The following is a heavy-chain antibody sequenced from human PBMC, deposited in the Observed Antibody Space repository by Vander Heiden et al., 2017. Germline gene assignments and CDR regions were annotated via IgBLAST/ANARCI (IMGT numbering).Heavy chain of an antibody. J-gene: IGHJ4*02. CDR2: ISYSGST. CDR1: GGSRSSYY. D-gene: IGHD6-19*01. V-gene: IGHV4-59*08. Sequence: QVQLQESGPGLVKPSETLSLTCTVSGGSRSSYYWSWIRQPPGKGLEWIGYISYSGSTNYNPSLKSRVTISVDTSKNQFSLKLSSVTAADTAVYYCARDSSGWFFDYWGQGTLVTVSS. CDR3: ARDSSGWFFDY.